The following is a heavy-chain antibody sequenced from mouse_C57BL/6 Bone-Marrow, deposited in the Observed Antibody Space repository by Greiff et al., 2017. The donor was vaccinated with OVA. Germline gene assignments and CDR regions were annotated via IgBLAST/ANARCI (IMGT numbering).Heavy chain of an antibody. D-gene: IGHD1-1*01. V-gene: IGHV1-63*01. CDR1: GYTFTNYW. Sequence: VKLLESGAELVRPGTSVKMSCKASGYTFTNYWIGWAKQRPGHGLEWIGGIYPGGGYTNYHEKFKGKATLTADKSSSTAYMQFSSLTSEDSAIYYCAKKGGRKDNYALDDWGTGTTVTVSS. CDR2: IYPGGGYT. J-gene: IGHJ4*01. CDR3: AKKGGRKDNYALDD.